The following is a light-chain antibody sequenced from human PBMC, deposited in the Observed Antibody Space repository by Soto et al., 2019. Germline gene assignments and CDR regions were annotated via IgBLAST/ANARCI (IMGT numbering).Light chain of an antibody. J-gene: IGKJ1*01. V-gene: IGKV1-12*01. CDR3: QPCDTAPRM. CDR1: KGISSW. Sequence: ASKGISSWLAWYNQNPGKAPKLLIYAASSLQSGVPSRFSGSGFWRDFTLTICSWRPEISATSYFQPCDTAPRMFGQATKV. CDR2: AAS.